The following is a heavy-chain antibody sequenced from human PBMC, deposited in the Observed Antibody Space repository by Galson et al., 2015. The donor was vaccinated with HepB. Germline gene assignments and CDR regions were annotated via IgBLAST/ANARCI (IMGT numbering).Heavy chain of an antibody. V-gene: IGHV1-69*10. CDR1: GGTFSSYA. CDR3: ASRGSGDYNNY. J-gene: IGHJ4*02. D-gene: IGHD4-17*01. Sequence: SGGTFSSYAISWVRQAPGQGLEWMGGIIPILGIANYAQKFQGRVTITADKSTSTAYMELSSLRSEDTAVYYCASRGSGDYNNYWGQGTLVTVSS. CDR2: IIPILGIA.